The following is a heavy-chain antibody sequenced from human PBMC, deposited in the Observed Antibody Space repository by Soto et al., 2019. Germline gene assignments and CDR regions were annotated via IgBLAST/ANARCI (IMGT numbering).Heavy chain of an antibody. Sequence: EASVKVSCKASGFPFKSSTVQWVRQARGQGLEWIGWIAVDSGKTKYAHLIQDRVAITRDLSTSTAYMELSSLRSEDTAVYYCAARHCGGGSCYSHEEAFEGWGQGTVVTV. D-gene: IGHD2-15*01. CDR2: IAVDSGKT. CDR1: GFPFKSST. J-gene: IGHJ3*01. V-gene: IGHV1-58*01. CDR3: AARHCGGGSCYSHEEAFEG.